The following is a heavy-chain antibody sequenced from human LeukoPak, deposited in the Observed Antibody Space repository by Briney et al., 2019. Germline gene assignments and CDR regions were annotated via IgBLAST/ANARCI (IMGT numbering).Heavy chain of an antibody. CDR1: GFTFSSYA. V-gene: IGHV3-23*01. D-gene: IGHD5-18*01. CDR3: AKVIDSYGQGDI. CDR2: ISISGAST. J-gene: IGHJ3*02. Sequence: PGGSLRPSCTASGFTFSSYAMTWVREAPGKGLEWVSGISISGASTYYADSVKGRFTISRDNSKNTLYLQMNSLRAEDTAVYYCAKVIDSYGQGDIWGQGTMVTVSS.